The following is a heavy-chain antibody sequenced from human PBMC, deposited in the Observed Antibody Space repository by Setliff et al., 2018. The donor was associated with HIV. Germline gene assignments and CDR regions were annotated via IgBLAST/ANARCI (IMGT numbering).Heavy chain of an antibody. CDR3: ARGHLSHIAVAGQLLGNWVDP. D-gene: IGHD6-19*01. Sequence: SETLSLTCAVSGYSISSGYYWGWIRQPPGKGLEWIGSIYHSESTYYNPSLKSRVTISVDTSKNQFSLKLSSVTAAATAVYYCARGHLSHIAVAGQLLGNWVDPWGQGTLVTVSS. CDR1: GYSISSGYY. CDR2: IYHSEST. J-gene: IGHJ5*02. V-gene: IGHV4-38-2*01.